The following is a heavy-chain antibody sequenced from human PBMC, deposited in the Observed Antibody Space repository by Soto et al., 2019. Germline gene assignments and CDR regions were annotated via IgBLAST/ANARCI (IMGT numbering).Heavy chain of an antibody. CDR1: GFTFSSYG. J-gene: IGHJ4*02. V-gene: IGHV3-30*18. Sequence: QVQLVESGGGVVQPGRSLRLSCAASGFTFSSYGMHWVRQAPGKGLEWVAVISYDGSNKYYADSVKGRFTISRDNSKNTLYLQMNSLRAEDTAVYYRAKVMAVGSGSYTYYFDYWGQGTLVTVSS. CDR3: AKVMAVGSGSYTYYFDY. D-gene: IGHD3-10*01. CDR2: ISYDGSNK.